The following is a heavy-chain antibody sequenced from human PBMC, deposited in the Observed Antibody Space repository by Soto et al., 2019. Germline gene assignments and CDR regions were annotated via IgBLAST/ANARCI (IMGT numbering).Heavy chain of an antibody. J-gene: IGHJ4*02. CDR3: ASFSCSSTSCFQAAYFDY. CDR2: SYYSGST. V-gene: IGHV4-59*01. Sequence: QVQLQESGPGLVKPSETLSLTCTVSGGSISSYYWSWIRQPPEKGLEWIGYSYYSGSTNYNPSLKSRVTISVDTSKNQFSLKLSSVTAADTAVYYCASFSCSSTSCFQAAYFDYWGQGTLVTVSS. CDR1: GGSISSYY. D-gene: IGHD2-2*01.